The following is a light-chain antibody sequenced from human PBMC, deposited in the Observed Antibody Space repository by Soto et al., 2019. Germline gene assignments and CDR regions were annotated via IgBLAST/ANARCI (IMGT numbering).Light chain of an antibody. CDR2: AAS. J-gene: IGKJ5*01. Sequence: IQLTQSPSSLSASVGDRVTIXXRASQDSTKYLAWYQQKPGKAPXLLIYAASSLQSGVPSRFSGSGSGTHFTLTISSLRPEDFATYYCQQIYSIPITFGQGTRLE. CDR1: QDSTKY. V-gene: IGKV1-39*01. CDR3: QQIYSIPIT.